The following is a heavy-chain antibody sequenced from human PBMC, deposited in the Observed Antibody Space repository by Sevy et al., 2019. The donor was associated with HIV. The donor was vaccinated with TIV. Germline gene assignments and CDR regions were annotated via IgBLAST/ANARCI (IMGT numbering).Heavy chain of an antibody. CDR3: AKAPYGGRGRVGYFDY. CDR1: GFTFSSHA. Sequence: GGSLRLSCAASGFTFSSHAMHWVRQAPGKGLEWVAFIRDNGGTQFYADSVKGRFTTSRDSSKNMLYLQMNSLRAEDTAVYYCAKAPYGGRGRVGYFDYWGQGTMVTVSS. V-gene: IGHV3-30*02. J-gene: IGHJ4*02. CDR2: IRDNGGTQ. D-gene: IGHD3-16*01.